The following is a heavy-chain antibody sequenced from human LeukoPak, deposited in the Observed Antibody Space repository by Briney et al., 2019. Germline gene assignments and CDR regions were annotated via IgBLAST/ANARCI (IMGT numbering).Heavy chain of an antibody. CDR2: ISSSSSYI. Sequence: GGSLRLSCAASGFTFSSYSMNWVRQAPGKGLEWVSSISSSSSYIYYADSVEGRFTISRDNAKNSLYLQMNSLRAEDTAVYYCARDTAMVVIDKFDYWGQGTLVTVSS. D-gene: IGHD5-18*01. V-gene: IGHV3-21*01. CDR1: GFTFSSYS. J-gene: IGHJ4*02. CDR3: ARDTAMVVIDKFDY.